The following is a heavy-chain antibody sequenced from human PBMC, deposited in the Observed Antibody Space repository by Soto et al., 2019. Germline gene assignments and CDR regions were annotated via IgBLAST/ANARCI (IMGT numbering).Heavy chain of an antibody. D-gene: IGHD2-15*01. CDR2: IIPLFGTT. CDR1: GDTFKNCV. CDR3: AAALGFGKLSVV. V-gene: IGHV1-69*01. J-gene: IGHJ6*02. Sequence: QVQLVQSGVEVRRPGSSVKVSCKASGDTFKNCVISWVRQAPGQGLEWMGGIIPLFGTTDFAQRFQGRLTITADESTTTAYRELSRLRSEDTATYFCAAALGFGKLSVVWGQGTAVIVSS.